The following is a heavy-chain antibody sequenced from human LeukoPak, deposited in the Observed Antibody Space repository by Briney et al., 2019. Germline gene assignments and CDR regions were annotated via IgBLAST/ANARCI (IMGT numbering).Heavy chain of an antibody. Sequence: GGSLRLSCAASGFTFSSYGMHWVRQAPGKGLEWVAVISYDGSNKYYADSVKGRFTISRDNSKNTLYLQMNSLRAEDTAVYYCARDSYCGGDCYSAPGYWGRGTLVTVSS. D-gene: IGHD2-21*02. J-gene: IGHJ4*02. CDR1: GFTFSSYG. CDR3: ARDSYCGGDCYSAPGY. V-gene: IGHV3-30*19. CDR2: ISYDGSNK.